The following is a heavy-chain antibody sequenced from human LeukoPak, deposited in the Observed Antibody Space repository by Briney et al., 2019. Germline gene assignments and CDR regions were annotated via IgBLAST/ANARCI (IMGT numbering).Heavy chain of an antibody. CDR2: INHSEST. CDR1: GGSFSGYY. V-gene: IGHV4-34*01. J-gene: IGHJ4*02. D-gene: IGHD3-16*01. CDR3: ARVRYRLAETYIDY. Sequence: SETLCLTCAVYGGSFSGYYWSWIRQPPGKGLEWIGEINHSESTNYNPSLKSRVTISVDTSKNQFSLKLSSVTAADTAVYYCARVRYRLAETYIDYWGQGTLVTVSS.